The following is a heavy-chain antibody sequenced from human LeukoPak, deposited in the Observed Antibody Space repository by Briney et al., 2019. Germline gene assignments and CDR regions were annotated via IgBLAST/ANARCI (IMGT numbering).Heavy chain of an antibody. D-gene: IGHD2-2*03. Sequence: SETLSLTCTVYGGSFSGYYWTWIRQPPRKGLEWIGEIHHSGSTKYNPSLKSRVTISLDTSKNQFSLKLSSVTAADTAVYYCARKVDIVVVPADTGWFDPWGQGTLVTVSS. CDR3: ARKVDIVVVPADTGWFDP. V-gene: IGHV4-34*01. CDR1: GGSFSGYY. CDR2: IHHSGST. J-gene: IGHJ5*02.